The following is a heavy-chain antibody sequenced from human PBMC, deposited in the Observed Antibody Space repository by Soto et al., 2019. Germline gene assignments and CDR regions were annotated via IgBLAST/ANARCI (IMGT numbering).Heavy chain of an antibody. D-gene: IGHD3-10*01. V-gene: IGHV3-9*01. Sequence: GGSLRLSCAASGFTFDDYAMHWVRQAPGKGLEWVSGISWNSGSIGYADSVKGRFTISRDNAKNSLYLQMNSPRAEDTALYYCAKDRGITMVRGVNDYWGQGTLVTVSS. CDR1: GFTFDDYA. J-gene: IGHJ4*02. CDR3: AKDRGITMVRGVNDY. CDR2: ISWNSGSI.